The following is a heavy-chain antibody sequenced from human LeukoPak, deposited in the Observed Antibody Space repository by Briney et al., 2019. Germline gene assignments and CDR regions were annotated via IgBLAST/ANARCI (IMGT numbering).Heavy chain of an antibody. V-gene: IGHV3-20*01. CDR1: GFTFDDYG. Sequence: AGGSLRLSCAASGFTFDDYGMSWVRHAPGKGLEWVSGINWNGGSTGYADSEKGRFTIPRDNAKNSLYLQMNSLRAEDTALYHCARDFGYDSSGYYYPGSDYWGQGTLVTVSS. CDR3: ARDFGYDSSGYYYPGSDY. J-gene: IGHJ4*02. CDR2: INWNGGST. D-gene: IGHD3-22*01.